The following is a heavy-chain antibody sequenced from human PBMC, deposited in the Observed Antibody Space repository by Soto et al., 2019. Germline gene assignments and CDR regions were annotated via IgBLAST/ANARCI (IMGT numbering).Heavy chain of an antibody. J-gene: IGHJ4*02. CDR3: ANYAATWTQRGFDY. V-gene: IGHV2-5*02. Sequence: QITLKESGPTLVKPTQTLTLTCTFSGFPLSTRGVGVGWIRQPPGKALEWLALIYWDDDKRYSPSLKSRLTITKDTSKNQVVLTMTNMDPVDTATYYCANYAATWTQRGFDYWGQGTLVTVSS. D-gene: IGHD5-18*01. CDR2: IYWDDDK. CDR1: GFPLSTRGVG.